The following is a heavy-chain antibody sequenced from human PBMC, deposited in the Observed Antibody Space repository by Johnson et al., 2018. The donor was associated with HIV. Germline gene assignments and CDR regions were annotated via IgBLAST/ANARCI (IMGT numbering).Heavy chain of an antibody. D-gene: IGHD1-26*01. CDR3: ARARSGSADDAFDI. CDR2: IYSGGST. J-gene: IGHJ3*02. Sequence: VQLVESGGGLVQPGGSLRLSCAASGFTVSSNYMSWVRQAPGQGLEWVSVIYSGGSTYYAAPVKGRFTISRDDSKNTLYLQMNSLRAEDTAVYYCARARSGSADDAFDIWGQGTMVTVSS. V-gene: IGHV3-66*01. CDR1: GFTVSSNY.